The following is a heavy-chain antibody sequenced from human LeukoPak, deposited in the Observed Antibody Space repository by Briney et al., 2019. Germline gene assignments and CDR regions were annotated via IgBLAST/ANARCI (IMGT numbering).Heavy chain of an antibody. V-gene: IGHV3-33*06. CDR3: AKDTGYYYDSSGMDY. D-gene: IGHD3-22*01. CDR1: GFTFSSYG. J-gene: IGHJ4*02. Sequence: GGSLRLSCAASGFTFSSYGMHWVRQAPGKGLEWVAVIWYDGSNKYYADSVKGRFTISRDNSKNTLYLQMNSLRAEDTAEYYCAKDTGYYYDSSGMDYWGQGTLVTVSS. CDR2: IWYDGSNK.